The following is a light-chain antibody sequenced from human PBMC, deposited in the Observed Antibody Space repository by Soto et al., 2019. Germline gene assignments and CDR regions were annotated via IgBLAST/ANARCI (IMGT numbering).Light chain of an antibody. CDR1: QSIRSW. CDR3: QQYNSYSYT. V-gene: IGKV1-5*03. Sequence: DIQMTQSPSTLSASVGDRVTITCRASQSIRSWLAWYQQKPGKAPKLLIYMASSLATGVSSRFSGSGSGTEFTLTISSLQSDDFATYYCQQYNSYSYTFGQGTKLEIK. J-gene: IGKJ2*01. CDR2: MAS.